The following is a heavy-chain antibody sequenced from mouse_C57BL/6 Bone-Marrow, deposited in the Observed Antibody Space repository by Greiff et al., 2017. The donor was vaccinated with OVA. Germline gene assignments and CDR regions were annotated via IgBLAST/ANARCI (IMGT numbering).Heavy chain of an antibody. D-gene: IGHD2-5*01. Sequence: QVQLQQSGAELVRPGASVTLSCQASGYTFTDYEMHWVKQTPVHGLEWIGAIDPETGGTAYNQKFKGKAILTADKSSSTAYIELRSLTSEDSAVDYCTRGYSNYYAMDYWGQGTSVTVSS. CDR2: IDPETGGT. V-gene: IGHV1-15*01. CDR3: TRGYSNYYAMDY. CDR1: GYTFTDYE. J-gene: IGHJ4*01.